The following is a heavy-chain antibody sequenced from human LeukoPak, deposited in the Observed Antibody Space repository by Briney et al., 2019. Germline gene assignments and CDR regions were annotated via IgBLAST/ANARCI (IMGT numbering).Heavy chain of an antibody. V-gene: IGHV4-61*02. CDR2: IYTSGST. CDR1: GGSISSGSYY. Sequence: SETLSLTCTVSGGSISSGSYYWSWIRQPAGKGLEWIGRIYTSGSTNYNPSLKSRVTISVDTSKNQFSLKLSSVTAADTAVYYCARVPRGPNYYYMDVWGKGTTVTVSS. D-gene: IGHD3-10*01. J-gene: IGHJ6*03. CDR3: ARVPRGPNYYYMDV.